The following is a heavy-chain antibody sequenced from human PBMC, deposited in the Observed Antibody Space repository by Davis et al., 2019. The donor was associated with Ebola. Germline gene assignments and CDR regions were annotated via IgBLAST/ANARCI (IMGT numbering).Heavy chain of an antibody. CDR2: INPNSGGT. J-gene: IGHJ5*02. CDR3: ARARLRVVVVPAAPDWFDP. V-gene: IGHV1-2*02. Sequence: ASVKVSCKASGYTFTSYGISWVRQAPGQGLEWMGWINPNSGGTNYAQKFQGRVTMTRDTSISTAYMELSRLRSDDTAVYYCARARLRVVVVPAAPDWFDPWGQGTLVTVSS. D-gene: IGHD2-2*01. CDR1: GYTFTSYG.